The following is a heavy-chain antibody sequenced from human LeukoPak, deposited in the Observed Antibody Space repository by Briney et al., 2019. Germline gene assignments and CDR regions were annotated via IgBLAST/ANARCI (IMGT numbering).Heavy chain of an antibody. CDR1: GYIFTHNW. J-gene: IGHJ6*02. CDR2: IYPGDSDT. CDR3: ARHHGLVRGVPSYYYYYGMDV. V-gene: IGHV5-51*01. Sequence: GESLKISCKGSGYIFTHNWLGWVRQMPGKGLEWMGIIYPGDSDTRYSPSFEGQVTISVDRSSSTAYLQWSSLKASDTAMYYCARHHGLVRGVPSYYYYYGMDVWGQGTTVTVSS. D-gene: IGHD3-10*01.